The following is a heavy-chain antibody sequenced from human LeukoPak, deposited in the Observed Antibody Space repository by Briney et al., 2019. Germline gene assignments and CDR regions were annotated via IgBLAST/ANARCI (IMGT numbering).Heavy chain of an antibody. CDR1: GGSISSYY. D-gene: IGHD2-2*01. Sequence: SETLFLTCTVSGGSISSYYWSWIRQPAGKGLEWIGRIYTSGSTNYNPSLKSRVTMSVDTSKNQFSLKLSSVTAADTAVYYCAVGTPPLGYCSSTSCPDYYGMDVWGQGTTVTVSS. CDR2: IYTSGST. J-gene: IGHJ6*02. CDR3: AVGTPPLGYCSSTSCPDYYGMDV. V-gene: IGHV4-4*07.